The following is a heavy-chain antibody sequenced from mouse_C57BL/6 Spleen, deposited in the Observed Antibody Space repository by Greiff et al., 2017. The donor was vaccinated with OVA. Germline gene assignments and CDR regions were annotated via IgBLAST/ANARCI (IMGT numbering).Heavy chain of an antibody. CDR2: INPSSGYT. V-gene: IGHV1-7*01. J-gene: IGHJ4*01. CDR1: GYTFTSYW. D-gene: IGHD1-1*01. CDR3: ARGGFITTVVEGAMDY. Sequence: QVQLQQSGAELAKPGASVTLSCKASGYTFTSYWMHWVKQRPGQGLEWIGYINPSSGYTKYNQKFKDKATLTADKSSSTANMQLSSLTYEDSAVYYFARGGFITTVVEGAMDYWGQGTSVTVSS.